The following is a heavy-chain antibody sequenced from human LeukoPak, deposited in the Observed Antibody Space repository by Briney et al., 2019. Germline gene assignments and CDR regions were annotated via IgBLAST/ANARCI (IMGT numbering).Heavy chain of an antibody. CDR1: GFTFSSYS. CDR3: ARGTYYYDSSGYNPDY. Sequence: GGSLRLSCAASGFTFSSYSMNWVRQAPGKGLEWVSSISSSSSYIYYADSVKGRFTISRDNAKNSLYLQMNSLRAEDTAVYYCARGTYYYDSSGYNPDYWGQGTLATVSS. J-gene: IGHJ4*02. CDR2: ISSSSSYI. D-gene: IGHD3-22*01. V-gene: IGHV3-21*01.